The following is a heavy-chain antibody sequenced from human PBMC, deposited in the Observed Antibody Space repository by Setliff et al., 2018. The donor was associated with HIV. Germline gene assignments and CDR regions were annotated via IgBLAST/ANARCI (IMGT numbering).Heavy chain of an antibody. CDR2: IRYDGSNI. J-gene: IGHJ4*02. CDR1: GFTFSNYG. V-gene: IGHV3-30*02. D-gene: IGHD6-19*01. Sequence: GSLRLSCEISGFTFSNYGMHWVRQAPGKGLEWVAFIRYDGSNIYYADSVRGRFAISRDNFKNTVYLQVHSLRIEDTAVYYCARDLASPDYSSGCPGYWGQGTLVTVS. CDR3: ARDLASPDYSSGCPGY.